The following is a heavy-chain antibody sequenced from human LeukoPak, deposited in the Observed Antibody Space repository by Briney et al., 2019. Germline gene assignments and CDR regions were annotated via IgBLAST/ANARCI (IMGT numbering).Heavy chain of an antibody. CDR2: IYYSGST. J-gene: IGHJ4*02. CDR3: ARRDFDY. V-gene: IGHV4-34*01. CDR1: GGSFSGYY. Sequence: SETLSLTCAVYGGSFSGYYWSWIRQPPGKGLEWIGSIYYSGSTYYNPSLKSRVTMSVDTSKNQFSLKLSSVTAADTAVYYCARRDFDYWGQGTLVTVSS.